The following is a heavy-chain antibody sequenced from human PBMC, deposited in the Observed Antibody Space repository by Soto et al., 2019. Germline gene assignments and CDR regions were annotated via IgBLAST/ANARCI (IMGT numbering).Heavy chain of an antibody. D-gene: IGHD2-2*01. CDR2: ISSSSSYI. J-gene: IGHJ5*02. V-gene: IGHV3-21*01. Sequence: EVQLVESGGGLVKPGGSLRLSCAASGFTFSSYSMNWVRQAPGKGLEWVSSISSSSSYIYYADSVKGRFTISRDNAKNSLYLQMNSLRAEDTAVYYCARDCSSTSCRFGPWGQGTLVTVSS. CDR3: ARDCSSTSCRFGP. CDR1: GFTFSSYS.